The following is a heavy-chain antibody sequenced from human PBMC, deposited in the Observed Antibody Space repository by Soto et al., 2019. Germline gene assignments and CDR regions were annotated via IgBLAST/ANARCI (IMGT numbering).Heavy chain of an antibody. Sequence: QVQLVQSGAEEKKSGASVKVSCKASGYGFTSYTMHWVRQAPGQRLEWMGWINPVNGVTRNSQNFQGRVTFTRDTSASTTYMELSSLRSEDTAVYYCTRGPNSGSFDYWGQGTLVTVSS. J-gene: IGHJ4*02. CDR3: TRGPNSGSFDY. D-gene: IGHD3-10*01. CDR1: GYGFTSYT. V-gene: IGHV1-3*05. CDR2: INPVNGVT.